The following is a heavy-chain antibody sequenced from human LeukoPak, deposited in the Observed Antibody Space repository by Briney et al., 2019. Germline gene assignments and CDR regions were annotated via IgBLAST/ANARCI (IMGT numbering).Heavy chain of an antibody. CDR2: INHSGST. V-gene: IGHV4-34*01. Sequence: SETLSLTCTVSGGSISSYYWSWIRQPPGKGLEWIGEINHSGSTNYNPSLKSRVTISVDTSKNQFSLKLSSVTAADTAVYYCARSPGFWSGYQFDYWGQGTLVTVSS. J-gene: IGHJ4*02. CDR3: ARSPGFWSGYQFDY. D-gene: IGHD3-3*01. CDR1: GGSISSYY.